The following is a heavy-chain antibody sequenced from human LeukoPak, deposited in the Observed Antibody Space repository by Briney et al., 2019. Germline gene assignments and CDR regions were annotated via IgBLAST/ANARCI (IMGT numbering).Heavy chain of an antibody. CDR2: ISSKSRYI. CDR3: ARCSGSSTYHSDDY. CDR1: GFTFSSYS. Sequence: GGSLRLSCVVSGFTFSSYSIKWVPQAPGKGLEWVSSISSKSRYIYYADSVKGRFTISRDNAKNSLSLQMNSLRAEDTAVYYCARCSGSSTYHSDDYWGQGTLVRVSS. J-gene: IGHJ4*02. D-gene: IGHD2-15*01. V-gene: IGHV3-21*01.